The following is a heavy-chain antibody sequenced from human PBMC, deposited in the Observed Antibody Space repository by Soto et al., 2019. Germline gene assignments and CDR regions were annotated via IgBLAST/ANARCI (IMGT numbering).Heavy chain of an antibody. CDR1: GYSFAGYW. CDR2: IDPSDSQT. Sequence: GESLKISCKGSGYSFAGYWITWVRQKPGKGLEWMGRIDPSDSQTNYSPSFQGHVTISADKSISTAYLQWSSLKASDTAMYYCARHHVLLWFGELSGMDVWGQGTTVTVSS. V-gene: IGHV5-10-1*01. J-gene: IGHJ6*02. D-gene: IGHD3-10*01. CDR3: ARHHVLLWFGELSGMDV.